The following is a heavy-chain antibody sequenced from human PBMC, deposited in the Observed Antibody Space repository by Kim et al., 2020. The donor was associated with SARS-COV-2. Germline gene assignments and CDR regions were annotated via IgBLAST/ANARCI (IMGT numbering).Heavy chain of an antibody. J-gene: IGHJ4*02. V-gene: IGHV1-69*01. CDR3: ARAEYSSSYFYFDY. D-gene: IGHD6-6*01. Sequence: ERNFPGRVTITADESTSTAYMELSSLRSEDTAVYYCARAEYSSSYFYFDYWGQGTLVTVSS.